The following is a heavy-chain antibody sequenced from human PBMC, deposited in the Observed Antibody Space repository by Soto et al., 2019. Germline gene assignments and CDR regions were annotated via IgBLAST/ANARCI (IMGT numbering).Heavy chain of an antibody. CDR3: AAPRDEYGSGVSWFTYGMDI. Sequence: GGSLRLSCLASGFTFSDFAMTWARHVPGRGLEWVASLDGAGGSTYYAESVRGRFSISRDNSQNTLFLQMKRLTVDDTAIYYCAAPRDEYGSGVSWFTYGMDIWGQGTTVTVSS. CDR2: LDGAGGST. J-gene: IGHJ6*02. D-gene: IGHD3-10*01. V-gene: IGHV3-23*01. CDR1: GFTFSDFA.